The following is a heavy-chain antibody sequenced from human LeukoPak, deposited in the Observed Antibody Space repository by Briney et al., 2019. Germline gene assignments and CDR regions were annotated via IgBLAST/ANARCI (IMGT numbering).Heavy chain of an antibody. V-gene: IGHV4-30-4*08. CDR1: GASISRDDYY. J-gene: IGHJ5*02. Sequence: NSSETLSLTCTVSGASISRDDYYWSWIRQPPGKGLEWIGYISYGGNTYYNPSLKSRVTISEDTSKKRFSLKLTSVIAADTAVYYCAREYGDWVGGRPYNWFDPWGQGTLVTVSS. D-gene: IGHD4-17*01. CDR3: AREYGDWVGGRPYNWFDP. CDR2: ISYGGNT.